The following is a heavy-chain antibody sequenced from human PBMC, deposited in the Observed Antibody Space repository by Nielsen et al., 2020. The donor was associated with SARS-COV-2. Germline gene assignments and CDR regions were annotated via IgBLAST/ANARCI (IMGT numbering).Heavy chain of an antibody. V-gene: IGHV3-30*02. D-gene: IGHD6-13*01. J-gene: IGHJ4*02. CDR2: ISYDGSDK. CDR1: GFTFSSYD. Sequence: GESLKISCGASGFTFSSYDMHWVRQAPGKGLEWVAFISYDGSDKFYEVSVKGRFTISRDNAGNTLSLQMNSLRPEDTAVYYCAKQGERLYSSIGSYFDYWGQGTLVTVSS. CDR3: AKQGERLYSSIGSYFDY.